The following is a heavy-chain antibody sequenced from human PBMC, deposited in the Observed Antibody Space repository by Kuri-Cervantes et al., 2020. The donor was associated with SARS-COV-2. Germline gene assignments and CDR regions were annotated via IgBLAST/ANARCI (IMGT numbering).Heavy chain of an antibody. CDR2: ISHDGKNK. J-gene: IGHJ4*02. V-gene: IGHV3-30*18. CDR1: GFNFSRTD. CDR3: AKARVGVQDF. Sequence: GESLKISCAASGFNFSRTDMHWVRQAPGKGLEWVAVISHDGKNKKCIASGKGRFTISRDNSQNTLYLHMKSLRSEDTAMYYCAKARVGVQDFWGQGTLVTVSS. D-gene: IGHD2-21*01.